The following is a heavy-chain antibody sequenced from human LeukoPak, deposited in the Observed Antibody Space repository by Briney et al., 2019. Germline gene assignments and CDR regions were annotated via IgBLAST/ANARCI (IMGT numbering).Heavy chain of an antibody. CDR1: GFTVSSNY. CDR2: IYSGGST. Sequence: GGSLRLSCAASGFTVSSNYMSWVRQAPGKGLEWVSVIYSGGSTYYADSVRGRFTISRDNSKNTLYLQMNSLRAEDTSVYYCARLGEQWLAKGVDYWGQGTLVTVSS. D-gene: IGHD6-19*01. J-gene: IGHJ4*02. V-gene: IGHV3-53*01. CDR3: ARLGEQWLAKGVDY.